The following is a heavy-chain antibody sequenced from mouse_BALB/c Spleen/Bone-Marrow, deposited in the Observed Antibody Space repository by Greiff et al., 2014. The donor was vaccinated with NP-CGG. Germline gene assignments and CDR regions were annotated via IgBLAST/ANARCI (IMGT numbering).Heavy chain of an antibody. CDR3: ARYGNYCYAMDY. CDR1: GFNIKDTY. Sequence: LVESGAELAKPGASVKLSCTASGFNIKDTYMHWVKQRPEQGLEWIGRIDPANGNTKYDPKFQGKATITADTSSNTAYLQLSSLTSEDTAVYYCARYGNYCYAMDYWGQGTSVTISS. D-gene: IGHD2-1*01. J-gene: IGHJ4*01. CDR2: IDPANGNT. V-gene: IGHV14-3*02.